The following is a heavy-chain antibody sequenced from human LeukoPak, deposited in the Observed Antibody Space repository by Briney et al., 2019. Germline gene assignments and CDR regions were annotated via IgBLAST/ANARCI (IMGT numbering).Heavy chain of an antibody. CDR2: IYSSGNS. Sequence: PSENLSLTCSVSRASISTYYWSWLQQPPGKGLEWIGSIYSSGNSNYNPSLKSRVTMSVDTSKNQFSLRLSSVTAADTAVYYCARKRGGAVSHAWDIWGQGTMVTVSS. CDR1: RASISTYY. D-gene: IGHD1-26*01. V-gene: IGHV4-59*01. J-gene: IGHJ3*02. CDR3: ARKRGGAVSHAWDI.